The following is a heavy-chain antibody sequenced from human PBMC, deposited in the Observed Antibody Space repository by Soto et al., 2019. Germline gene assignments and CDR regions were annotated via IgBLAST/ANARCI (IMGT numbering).Heavy chain of an antibody. V-gene: IGHV4-31*03. D-gene: IGHD6-19*01. CDR1: GHSLSSGGYY. Sequence: SETLSLTCTVSGHSLSSGGYYWSWIRQHPGKGLVWVGYIYFTGPTLYNPSLKSRLAISVDTSKNQFSLKLTSVTAAYTAVYYCARDWGSSGWPNWGPGVLVTVSS. CDR3: ARDWGSSGWPN. J-gene: IGHJ4*02. CDR2: IYFTGPT.